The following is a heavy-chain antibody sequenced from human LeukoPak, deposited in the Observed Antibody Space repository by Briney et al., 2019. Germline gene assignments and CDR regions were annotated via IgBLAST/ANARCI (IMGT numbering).Heavy chain of an antibody. D-gene: IGHD6-13*01. CDR2: IYYSGST. V-gene: IGHV4-59*01. CDR3: ARDVRSRTGIAAAGLGFDY. Sequence: SETLSLTCTVSGGSISSYYWSWIRQPPGKGLEWIGYIYYSGSTNYNPSLKSRVTISVDTSKNQFSLKLSSVTAADTAVYYCARDVRSRTGIAAAGLGFDYWGQGTLVTVSS. J-gene: IGHJ4*02. CDR1: GGSISSYY.